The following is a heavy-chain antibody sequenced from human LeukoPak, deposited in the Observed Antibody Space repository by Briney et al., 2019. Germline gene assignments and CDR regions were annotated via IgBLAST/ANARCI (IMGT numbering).Heavy chain of an antibody. CDR3: ATDVNWNYCDY. V-gene: IGHV3-48*03. J-gene: IGHJ4*01. CDR2: ISSSGRTI. Sequence: GGSLRLSCAASGFTFSSYEMNWVRQAPGKGLEWVSYISSSGRTIYYADSVKGRFTISRDNAKNSLYLQMNSLRAEDTAVYYCATDVNWNYCDYWGHGTLVTASS. CDR1: GFTFSSYE. D-gene: IGHD1-20*01.